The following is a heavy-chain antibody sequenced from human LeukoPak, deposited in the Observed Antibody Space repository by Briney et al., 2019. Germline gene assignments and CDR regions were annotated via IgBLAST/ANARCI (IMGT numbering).Heavy chain of an antibody. CDR2: ISSSSSYI. V-gene: IGHV3-21*01. Sequence: GGSLRLSCAASGFTFSSYSVNWVRQAPGKGLEWVPSISSSSSYIYFADSVKGRFTISRDNAKNSLYLQMNSLRAEDTAVYYCAREGSGSYYTPSDDRGVDYWGQGTLVTVSS. CDR1: GFTFSSYS. J-gene: IGHJ4*02. CDR3: AREGSGSYYTPSDDRGVDY. D-gene: IGHD3-10*01.